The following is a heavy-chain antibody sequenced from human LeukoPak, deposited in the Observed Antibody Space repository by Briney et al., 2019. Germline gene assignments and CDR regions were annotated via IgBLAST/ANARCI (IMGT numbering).Heavy chain of an antibody. CDR3: ARHGGVVIMEGYYYMDV. CDR1: GYSFTSYW. J-gene: IGHJ6*03. CDR2: IYPCDSDT. V-gene: IGHV5-51*01. D-gene: IGHD3-3*01. Sequence: GESLKISCKGSGYSFTSYWIGWVSRMPGKGLEWMGVIYPCDSDTRYSPSLQGQVTISADKSISNAYLQWSSLKASDTAMYYCARHGGVVIMEGYYYMDVWGKGTTVTVSS.